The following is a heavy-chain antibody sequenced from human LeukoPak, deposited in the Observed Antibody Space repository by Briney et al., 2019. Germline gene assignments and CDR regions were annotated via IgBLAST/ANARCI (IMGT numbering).Heavy chain of an antibody. V-gene: IGHV3-33*06. J-gene: IGHJ4*02. CDR1: GLTFSSYG. CDR2: IWYDGSNK. D-gene: IGHD3-16*02. Sequence: GGSLRLSCAASGLTFSSYGMHWVRQAPGKGLEWVAVIWYDGSNKYYADSVKGRFTISRDNSKNTLYLQMNSLRAEDTAVYYCAKPMITFGGVIGPAIDYWGQGTLVTVSS. CDR3: AKPMITFGGVIGPAIDY.